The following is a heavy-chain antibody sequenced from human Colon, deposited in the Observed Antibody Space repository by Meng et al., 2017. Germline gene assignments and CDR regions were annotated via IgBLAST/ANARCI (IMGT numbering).Heavy chain of an antibody. Sequence: GGSLRLSCAASGFTFNTFAMSWVRQAPGKGLEWVSTVSGSPFGDSGGNPHYADSVKGRFTISRDNSKNMLYLQMNSLRAEETAIYYCAKDRVVESTGDAFDIWGQGTMVTVSS. D-gene: IGHD1-26*01. V-gene: IGHV3-23*01. J-gene: IGHJ3*02. CDR2: VSGSPFGDSGGNP. CDR1: GFTFNTFA. CDR3: AKDRVVESTGDAFDI.